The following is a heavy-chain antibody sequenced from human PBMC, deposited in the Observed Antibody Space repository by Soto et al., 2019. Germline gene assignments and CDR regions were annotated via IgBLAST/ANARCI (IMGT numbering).Heavy chain of an antibody. D-gene: IGHD3-10*01. J-gene: IGHJ4*02. CDR1: GGSISSYY. CDR3: ARGLYDLGSFK. Sequence: SETLSLTCTVSGGSISSYYWSWIRQPPGKGLEWIGYFSYSGSTSYTPSLKSRVSISVDTSKNQFYLKLSSVTAADTAVYYCARGLYDLGSFKWGQGTLVTVSS. CDR2: FSYSGST. V-gene: IGHV4-59*01.